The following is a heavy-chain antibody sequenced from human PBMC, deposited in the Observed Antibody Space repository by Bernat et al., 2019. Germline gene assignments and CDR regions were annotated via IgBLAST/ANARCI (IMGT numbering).Heavy chain of an antibody. CDR3: AKGWNPYYYYYMDV. V-gene: IGHV3-43*01. CDR1: GFTFDDYT. D-gene: IGHD1-1*01. J-gene: IGHJ6*03. Sequence: EVQLVESGGVVVQPGGSLRLSCAASGFTFDDYTMHWVRQAPGKGLEWVSLISWDGGSTYYADSVKGRFTISRDNSKNSLYLQMNSLRTEDTAVYYCAKGWNPYYYYYMDVWGKVTTVTVSS. CDR2: ISWDGGST.